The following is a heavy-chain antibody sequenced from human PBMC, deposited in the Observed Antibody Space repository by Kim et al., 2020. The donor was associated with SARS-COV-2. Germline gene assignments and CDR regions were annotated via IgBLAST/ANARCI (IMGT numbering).Heavy chain of an antibody. CDR3: AGHKGYNWYFLREYYFDH. CDR1: GGSISSSSYY. D-gene: IGHD1-7*01. J-gene: IGHJ4*02. V-gene: IGHV4-39*01. Sequence: SETLSLTCTVSGGSISSSSYYWGWIRQPPGKGLEWIGSIYYSGSTYYNPSLKSRVTISVDTSKNQFSLRLSSVTAADTAVYYCAGHKGYNWYFLREYYFDHWGQGTLVTVSS. CDR2: IYYSGST.